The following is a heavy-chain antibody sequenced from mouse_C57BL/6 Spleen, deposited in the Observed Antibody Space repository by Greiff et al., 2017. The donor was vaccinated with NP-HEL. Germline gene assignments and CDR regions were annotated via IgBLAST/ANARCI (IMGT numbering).Heavy chain of an antibody. CDR1: GYTFTSYW. Sequence: QVQLQQPGAELVMPGASVKLSCKASGYTFTSYWMHWVKQRPGQGLELIGEIDPSDSYTNYNQKFKGKSTLTVDKSSSTAYMQLSSLTSEDSAVYYCARGSRLRAMDYWGQGTSVTVSS. V-gene: IGHV1-69*01. CDR2: IDPSDSYT. J-gene: IGHJ4*01. D-gene: IGHD1-1*01. CDR3: ARGSRLRAMDY.